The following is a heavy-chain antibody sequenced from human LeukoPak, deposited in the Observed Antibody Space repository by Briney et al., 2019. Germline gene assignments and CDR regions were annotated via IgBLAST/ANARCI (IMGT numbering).Heavy chain of an antibody. V-gene: IGHV3-53*01. Sequence: GGSLRLSCAASGFTVSSNYMSWVRQAPGKGLEWVSVIYSGGSTYYADSVKGRFTISRDNSKNTLYLQMNSLRAEDTAVYYCARGYCSSTSCCGRAAAADDAFDIWGQGTMVTVSS. CDR2: IYSGGST. J-gene: IGHJ3*02. CDR1: GFTVSSNY. D-gene: IGHD2-2*01. CDR3: ARGYCSSTSCCGRAAAADDAFDI.